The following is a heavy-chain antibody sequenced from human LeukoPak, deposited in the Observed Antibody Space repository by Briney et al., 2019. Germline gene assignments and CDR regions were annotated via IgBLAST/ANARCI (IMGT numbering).Heavy chain of an antibody. CDR1: GYTFTGYY. CDR2: INPNSGGT. CDR3: ARDPSDDYGDYEEKFDY. V-gene: IGHV1-2*02. D-gene: IGHD4-17*01. J-gene: IGHJ4*02. Sequence: GASVKVSCKASGYTFTGYYMHWVRQAPGQGLESMGWINPNSGGTNYAQKFQGRVTMTRDTSISTAYMELSRLRSDDTAVYYCARDPSDDYGDYEEKFDYWGQGALVTVSS.